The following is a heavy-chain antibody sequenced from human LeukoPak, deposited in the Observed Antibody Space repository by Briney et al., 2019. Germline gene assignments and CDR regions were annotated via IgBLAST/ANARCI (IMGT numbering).Heavy chain of an antibody. CDR1: GFTFSSYA. J-gene: IGHJ4*02. CDR3: AEPPMVRGDCY. D-gene: IGHD3-10*01. CDR2: INSSGGST. Sequence: PGGSLRLSCTASGFTFSSYAMSWVRQAPGKGLEWVSGINSSGGSTHYADSVKGRFTISRDNSKNTLFLQMNSLRAEDTAVYYCAEPPMVRGDCYWGQGTLVTVSS. V-gene: IGHV3-23*01.